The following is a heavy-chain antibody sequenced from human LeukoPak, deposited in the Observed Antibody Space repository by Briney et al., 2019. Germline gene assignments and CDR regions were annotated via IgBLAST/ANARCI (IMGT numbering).Heavy chain of an antibody. Sequence: ASVKVSCKVSGYTLTELSMHWVRQAPGKGLEWMGGFDPEDGETIYAQKFQGRVTMTEDTTTDTAYMELSSLRSEDTAVYYCATRVVTLGSFDYWGQGTLVTVSS. V-gene: IGHV1-24*01. CDR3: ATRVVTLGSFDY. J-gene: IGHJ4*02. D-gene: IGHD4-23*01. CDR2: FDPEDGET. CDR1: GYTLTELS.